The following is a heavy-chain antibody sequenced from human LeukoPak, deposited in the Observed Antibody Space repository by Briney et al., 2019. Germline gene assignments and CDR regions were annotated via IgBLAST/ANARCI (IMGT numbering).Heavy chain of an antibody. CDR1: GDSVSSNSAA. D-gene: IGHD3-9*01. CDR3: ARDGAYDILTGYYRPPLDY. J-gene: IGHJ4*02. CDR2: TYYRSKWYN. V-gene: IGHV6-1*01. Sequence: SQTLSLTCAISGDSVSSNSAAWNWIRQSPSRGLEWLGRTYYRSKWYNDYAVSVKSRITINPDTSKNQFSLQLNSVTPEDTAVYYCARDGAYDILTGYYRPPLDYWGQGTLVTVSS.